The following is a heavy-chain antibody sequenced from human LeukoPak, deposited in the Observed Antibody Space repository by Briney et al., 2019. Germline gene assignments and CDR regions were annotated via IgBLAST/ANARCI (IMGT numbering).Heavy chain of an antibody. V-gene: IGHV4-34*01. CDR1: GGSFSGYY. J-gene: IGHJ6*03. CDR2: INHSGNT. D-gene: IGHD6-19*01. Sequence: SETLSLTCAVYGGSFSGYYWSWIRQPPGKGLEWIGEINHSGNTNYNPSLKSRGTISVDTSKNQFSLKLTSMTAADTAVYYCARVPSTLRRHEKQWLVINYYYYYMDVWGKGTTVTVSS. CDR3: ARVPSTLRRHEKQWLVINYYYYYMDV.